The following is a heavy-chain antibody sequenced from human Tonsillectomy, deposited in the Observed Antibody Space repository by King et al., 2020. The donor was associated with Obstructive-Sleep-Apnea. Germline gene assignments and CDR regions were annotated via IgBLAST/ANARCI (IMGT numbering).Heavy chain of an antibody. CDR1: GFTFDDYG. J-gene: IGHJ3*01. CDR2: IIWNGCDT. Sequence: VQLVESGGGVVRPGGSLRLSCAASGFTFDDYGMSWVRQTPGKGLEWVSVIIWNGCDTGYADSVKGRFTISRDNAKNSLYLQINSLRAEDTALYHCARNGPNRAFDFWGQGTMVTVSS. CDR3: ARNGPNRAFDF. V-gene: IGHV3-20*01. D-gene: IGHD2-8*01.